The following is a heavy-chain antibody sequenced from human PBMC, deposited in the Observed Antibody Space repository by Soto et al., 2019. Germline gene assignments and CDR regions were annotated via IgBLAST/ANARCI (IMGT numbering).Heavy chain of an antibody. Sequence: PGESLKIACTGSGYSFTNYWIGWVRQMPGKGLEWMGIIYVGDSDTRYSPSFQGQVNISADKSISTAYLQWSSLKASDTAMYYCARCGYSYGYFDYWGQGTLVTVSS. CDR1: GYSFTNYW. D-gene: IGHD5-18*01. CDR2: IYVGDSDT. CDR3: ARCGYSYGYFDY. V-gene: IGHV5-51*01. J-gene: IGHJ4*02.